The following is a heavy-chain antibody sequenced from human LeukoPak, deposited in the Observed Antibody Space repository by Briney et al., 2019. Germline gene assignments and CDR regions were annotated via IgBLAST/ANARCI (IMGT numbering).Heavy chain of an antibody. V-gene: IGHV4-61*02. CDR2: IYTSGST. CDR3: ARDASIVGATENWFDP. D-gene: IGHD1-26*01. Sequence: PSQTLSLTCTVSGGSISSGSYYWSWIRQPAGKGLEWIGRIYTSGSTNYNPSLKSRVTISVDTSKNQFSLKLSSVTAADTAVYYCARDASIVGATENWFDPWGQGTLVTVSS. CDR1: GGSISSGSYY. J-gene: IGHJ5*02.